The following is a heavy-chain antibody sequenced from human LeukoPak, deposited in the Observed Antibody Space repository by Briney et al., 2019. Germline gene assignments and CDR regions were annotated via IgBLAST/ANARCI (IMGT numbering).Heavy chain of an antibody. CDR3: ARALYYDSSGYYFGFDY. J-gene: IGHJ4*02. D-gene: IGHD3-22*01. V-gene: IGHV3-30*04. CDR1: GFTFSSYA. CDR2: ISYDGSNK. Sequence: PGGSLRLSCAASGFTFSSYAMHWVRQAPGKGLEWVAVISYDGSNKYYADSVKGRFTISRDNSKNTLYLQMNSLRAEDTAVYYCARALYYDSSGYYFGFDYWGQGTLVTVSS.